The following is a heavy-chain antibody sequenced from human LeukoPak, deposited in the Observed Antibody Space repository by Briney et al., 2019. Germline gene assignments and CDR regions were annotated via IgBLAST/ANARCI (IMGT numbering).Heavy chain of an antibody. V-gene: IGHV4-4*02. J-gene: IGHJ6*03. Sequence: SGALSLTCAVSGDSISSGNYWAWIRRPPGKGREGIGKMYHSGSTNSNPPLKIRVTISEDTSKNQFSLKLNSVTAADTAVYYCAKKDYYCMDLWGKGTTVTVSS. CDR3: AKKDYYCMDL. CDR1: GDSISSGNY. CDR2: MYHSGST.